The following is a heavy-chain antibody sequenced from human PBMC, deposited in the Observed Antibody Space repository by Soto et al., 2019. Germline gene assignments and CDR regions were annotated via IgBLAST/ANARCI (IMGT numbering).Heavy chain of an antibody. CDR1: GYKFTSSW. V-gene: IGHV5-51*01. CDR2: IFPSDSDT. D-gene: IGHD3-22*01. Sequence: GESLKISCRTSGYKFTSSWIAWVRQMPGKGLEWMGIIFPSDSDTRYSPSFQGQVTISADRSTSTVFLQWASLKASDTAVYFCARKDESGYFNWFDPWGQGTLVTVS. CDR3: ARKDESGYFNWFDP. J-gene: IGHJ5*02.